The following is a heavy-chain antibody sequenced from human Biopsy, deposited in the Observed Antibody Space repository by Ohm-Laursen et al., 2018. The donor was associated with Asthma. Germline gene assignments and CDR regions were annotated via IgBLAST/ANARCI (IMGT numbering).Heavy chain of an antibody. Sequence: GTLSPTCPVSGGSITSSSYYWGWIRQPPGKGMEWIGSMYHSGSPYYHPSLKSRATISVDTSKNQLSLKMSSVTAADTAVYFCVRHRYSSSWSTFDYWGQGALVTVSS. CDR1: GGSITSSSYY. CDR2: MYHSGSP. CDR3: VRHRYSSSWSTFDY. V-gene: IGHV4-39*01. J-gene: IGHJ4*02. D-gene: IGHD2-15*01.